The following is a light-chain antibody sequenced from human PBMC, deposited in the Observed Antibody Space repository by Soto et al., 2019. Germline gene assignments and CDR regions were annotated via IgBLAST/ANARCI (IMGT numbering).Light chain of an antibody. J-gene: IGKJ1*01. Sequence: DIQMTQSPSSLSASVGYRVTITCRASQGISNYLAWYQQKPGKVHKLLIYAASTLQSGVPSRFSGSGSGTEFTLTISSLQPDEFGTYYCKEYNSYTGTVGPGTKVDIK. CDR3: KEYNSYTGT. CDR1: QGISNY. V-gene: IGKV1-27*01. CDR2: AAS.